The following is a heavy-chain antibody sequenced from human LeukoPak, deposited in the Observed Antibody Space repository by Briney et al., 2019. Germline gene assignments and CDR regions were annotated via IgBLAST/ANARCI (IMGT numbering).Heavy chain of an antibody. CDR1: GFTFSSYW. Sequence: GGSLRLSCAASGFTFSSYWMSWVRQAPGKGLEWVANIKQDGSEKYHVDSVKGRFTISRDNAKNSLYLQMNSLRAEDTAVYYCARDDCSSISCYHNWFDPWGRGTLVTVSS. CDR2: IKQDGSEK. V-gene: IGHV3-7*01. J-gene: IGHJ5*02. CDR3: ARDDCSSISCYHNWFDP. D-gene: IGHD2-2*01.